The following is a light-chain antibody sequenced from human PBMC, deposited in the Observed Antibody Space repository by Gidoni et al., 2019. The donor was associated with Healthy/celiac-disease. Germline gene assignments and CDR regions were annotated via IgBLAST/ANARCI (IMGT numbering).Light chain of an antibody. CDR3: CSYAGSRTYVV. Sequence: QSSLTQPASVSGSPGQSITISCTGTSCDGGSYNLVSWTQQHPGKAPKLMNYEVSTRPSGVSNRFSGSKSGNTAYRTIPGLQAEDEDDYYGCSYAGSRTYVVFGGGTKLTV. J-gene: IGLJ2*01. CDR1: SCDGGSYNL. V-gene: IGLV2-23*02. CDR2: EVS.